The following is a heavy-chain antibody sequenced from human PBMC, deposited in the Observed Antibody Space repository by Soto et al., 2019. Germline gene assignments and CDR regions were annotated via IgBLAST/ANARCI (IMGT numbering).Heavy chain of an antibody. CDR2: IYYSGST. D-gene: IGHD6-6*01. J-gene: IGHJ5*02. Sequence: QLQLQESGPGLVKPSETLSLTYIVSGGSISSSSYYWGWIRQPPGKGLEWIGSIYYSGSTYYNPSLKIRVTISVDTSKNQFSLKLSSVTAADTAVFYCARHRARNWFDPWGQGTLVTVSS. CDR3: ARHRARNWFDP. CDR1: GGSISSSSYY. V-gene: IGHV4-39*01.